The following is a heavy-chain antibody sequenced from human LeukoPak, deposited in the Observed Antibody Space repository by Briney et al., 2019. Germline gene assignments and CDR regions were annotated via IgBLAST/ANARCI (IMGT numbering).Heavy chain of an antibody. D-gene: IGHD5-18*01. CDR2: IWYDGSNK. V-gene: IGHV3-33*01. CDR1: GFTFSSYG. J-gene: IGHJ4*02. CDR3: ARDLGHSYGHPFDY. Sequence: GGSLRLSCAASGFTFSSYGMHWVRQAPGKGLEWVALIWYDGSNKYYADSVKGRFTISRDNSKNTLYLQVDSLRAEDTAMYYCARDLGHSYGHPFDYWGQGTLVTVSS.